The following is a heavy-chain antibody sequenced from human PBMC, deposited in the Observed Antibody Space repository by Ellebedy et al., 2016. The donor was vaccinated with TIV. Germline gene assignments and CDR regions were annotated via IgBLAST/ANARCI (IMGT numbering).Heavy chain of an antibody. CDR2: ISGSGDTT. CDR1: GFTFSNYG. CDR3: SRGGGCGGGTCYYPDF. J-gene: IGHJ4*02. D-gene: IGHD2-15*01. Sequence: PGGSLRLSCAASGFTFSNYGMTWVRQVPGKGLEWVSDISGSGDTTYYADSVRGRFTISRDNAKNSLYLQMNSLRAEDTAVYYCSRGGGCGGGTCYYPDFWGQGTLVTVSS. V-gene: IGHV3-48*04.